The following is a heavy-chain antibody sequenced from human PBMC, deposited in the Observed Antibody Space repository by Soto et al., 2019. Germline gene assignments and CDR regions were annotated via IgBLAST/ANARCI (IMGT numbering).Heavy chain of an antibody. J-gene: IGHJ5*01. CDR1: GFTFSSYA. V-gene: IGHV3-23*01. CDR2: ISGSGGST. D-gene: IGHD2-2*01. Sequence: GGSLRLSCAASGFTFSSYAMSWVRQAPGKGLEWVSAISGSGGSTYYADSVKGRFTISRDNSKNTPYLQMNSLRAEDTAVYYCAKDPPRFCSSTSCLNWLDYWGQGTLVTV. CDR3: AKDPPRFCSSTSCLNWLDY.